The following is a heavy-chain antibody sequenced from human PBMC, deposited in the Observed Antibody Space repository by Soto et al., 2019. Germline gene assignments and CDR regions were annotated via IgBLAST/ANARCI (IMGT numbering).Heavy chain of an antibody. CDR1: GGSISSYY. CDR3: ARARAIMDIVLVPAASASYYGMDV. D-gene: IGHD2-2*03. CDR2: IYYSGGT. Sequence: PSETLSLTCTVSGGSISSYYWSWIRQPPGKGLEWIGYIYYSGGTNYNPSLKSRVTISVDTSKNQFSLKLSSVTAADTAVYYCARARAIMDIVLVPAASASYYGMDVWGQGTTVTVSS. J-gene: IGHJ6*02. V-gene: IGHV4-59*01.